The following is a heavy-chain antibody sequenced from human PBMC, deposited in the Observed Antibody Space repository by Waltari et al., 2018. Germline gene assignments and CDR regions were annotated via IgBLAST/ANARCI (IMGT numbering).Heavy chain of an antibody. CDR1: GYNFVAYG. Sequence: QVQLVQSGPEMKKPGASVKVSCKPSGYNFVAYGISWVRQAPGQGLEWMGYSTTYNGKAKYAEKFQGRLTLSTDTSTSTAYLEVRSLTPDDTAVYYCARDRIRKDFWGQGALVTVSS. V-gene: IGHV1-18*01. D-gene: IGHD3-10*01. J-gene: IGHJ4*02. CDR3: ARDRIRKDF. CDR2: STTYNGKA.